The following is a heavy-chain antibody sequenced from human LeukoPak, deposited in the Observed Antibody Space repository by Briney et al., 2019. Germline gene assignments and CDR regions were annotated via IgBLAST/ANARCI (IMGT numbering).Heavy chain of an antibody. CDR2: INTNTGNP. CDR1: GYTFTSYA. CDR3: ATRYSSSHYYYMDV. Sequence: GASVKASCKASGYTFTSYAMNWVRQAPGQGLEWMGWINTNTGNPTYAQGFTGRFVFSMDTSVSTAYVQISSLKAEDTAVYYCATRYSSSHYYYMDVWGEGTTVTVSS. V-gene: IGHV7-4-1*02. D-gene: IGHD6-13*01. J-gene: IGHJ6*03.